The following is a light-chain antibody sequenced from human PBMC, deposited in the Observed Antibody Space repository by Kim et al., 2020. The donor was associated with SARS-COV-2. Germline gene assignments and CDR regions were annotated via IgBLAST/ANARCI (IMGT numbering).Light chain of an antibody. CDR1: RGFARTY. V-gene: IGKV3-20*01. CDR2: GAS. J-gene: IGKJ4*01. CDR3: QLYASSPFT. Sequence: GEGAPASGRVGRGFARTYVVWHEQNPGRAPRPLFYGASSRATGIPDRFSGRGFGTDFSHTIGSLDPEDFAVYSCQLYASSPFTFGGGTRRDI.